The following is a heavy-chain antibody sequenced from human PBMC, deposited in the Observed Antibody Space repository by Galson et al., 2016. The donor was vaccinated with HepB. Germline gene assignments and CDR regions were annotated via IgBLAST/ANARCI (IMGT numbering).Heavy chain of an antibody. D-gene: IGHD5-12*01. V-gene: IGHV3-33*01. CDR2: IWYDGSNK. CDR1: GFTFSTYG. J-gene: IGHJ1*01. Sequence: SLRLSCAASGFTFSTYGMHWVRQARGKGLEWVAVIWYDGSNKNYAAFVKGRFTISRDNSKNTLYLQMNSLSAEATVIYYCAREPVRYRGYDFGYFGHWGRGTMVTASS. CDR3: AREPVRYRGYDFGYFGH.